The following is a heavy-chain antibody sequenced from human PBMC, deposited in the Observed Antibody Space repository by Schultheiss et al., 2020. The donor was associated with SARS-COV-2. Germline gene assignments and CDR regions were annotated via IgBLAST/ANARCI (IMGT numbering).Heavy chain of an antibody. CDR2: IYSGGST. CDR1: GFTVSSNY. V-gene: IGHV3-66*02. Sequence: GESLKISCAASGFTVSSNYMSWVRQAPGKGLEWVSVIYSGGSTYYPDSVKGRFTISRDNSKNTLYLQMHFLRAEDTAVYYCARALEGAWRSYYFDYWGQGTLVTVSS. CDR3: ARALEGAWRSYYFDY. D-gene: IGHD1-1*01. J-gene: IGHJ4*02.